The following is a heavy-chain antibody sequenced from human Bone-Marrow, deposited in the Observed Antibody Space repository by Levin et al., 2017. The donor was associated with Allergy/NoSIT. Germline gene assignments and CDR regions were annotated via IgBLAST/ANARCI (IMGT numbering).Heavy chain of an antibody. CDR2: IYISGNP. J-gene: IGHJ4*02. Sequence: SCAASGFNVSSNYMSWVRQAPGKGLEWISIIYISGNPYYADSVKGRFTISRDNSKNTVYLQMNSLRAEDTALYYCATEDSISPGVDYWGQGTQVTVSS. D-gene: IGHD6-6*01. CDR3: ATEDSISPGVDY. V-gene: IGHV3-53*01. CDR1: GFNVSSNY.